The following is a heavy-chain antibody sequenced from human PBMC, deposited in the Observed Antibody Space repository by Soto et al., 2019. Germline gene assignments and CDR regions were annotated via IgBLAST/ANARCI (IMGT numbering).Heavy chain of an antibody. V-gene: IGHV4-61*01. J-gene: IGHJ4*02. Sequence: SETLSLTCTVSSGSVSIGTNYWSCIRQPLGKGLEWIGYIYYSGSTNYSPSLKSRVTISVDTSKNQFSLKLSSVTAADTAVYYCARGKTAMVLGPVDYWGQGTLVTVSS. CDR2: IYYSGST. CDR1: SGSVSIGTNY. CDR3: ARGKTAMVLGPVDY. D-gene: IGHD5-18*01.